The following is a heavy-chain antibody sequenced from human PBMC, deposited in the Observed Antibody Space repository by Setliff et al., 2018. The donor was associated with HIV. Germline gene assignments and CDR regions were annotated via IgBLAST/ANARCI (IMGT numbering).Heavy chain of an antibody. V-gene: IGHV3-7*03. D-gene: IGHD6-19*01. CDR3: ARDAALLDAVRLVGIAVPGGDR. CDR2: IKKDGSEK. CDR1: GFTVSSNY. J-gene: IGHJ5*02. Sequence: GGSLRLSCAASGFTVSSNYMSWVRQAPGKGLEWVANIKKDGSEKSYVDSVKGRFTISRDNAKNSLYLQMNSLRAEDTAVYYCARDAALLDAVRLVGIAVPGGDRWGQGTLVTVSS.